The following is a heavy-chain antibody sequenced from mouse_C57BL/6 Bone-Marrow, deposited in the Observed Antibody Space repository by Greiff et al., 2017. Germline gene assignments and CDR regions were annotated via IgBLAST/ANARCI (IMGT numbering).Heavy chain of an antibody. CDR3: AKITAVVDGAMDY. CDR2: IWSGGST. V-gene: IGHV2-5*01. Sequence: VQRVESGPGLVQPSPSLSISCTASGFSLTSYGVHWVRQSPGKGLEWLGVIWSGGSTAYYAAFMSRLSITKDNSTGQVSFKMLSLQAYDTAIYYCAKITAVVDGAMDYWGQGTSVTVSS. J-gene: IGHJ4*01. D-gene: IGHD1-1*01. CDR1: GFSLTSYG.